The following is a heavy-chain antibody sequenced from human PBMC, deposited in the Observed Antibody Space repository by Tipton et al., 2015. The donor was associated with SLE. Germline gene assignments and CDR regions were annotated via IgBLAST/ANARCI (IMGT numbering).Heavy chain of an antibody. CDR3: ANIISSWLYYYYYGMDV. CDR2: ISSSSRFT. V-gene: IGHV3-21*01. J-gene: IGHJ6*02. CDR1: GFTFSSNS. Sequence: SLRLSCAGSGFTFSSNSMSWVRQAPGKGLEWVSSISSSSRFTFYAGSVKGRFTISRDNAKNSLYLQMNSLRAEDTAVYYCANIISSWLYYYYYGMDVWGQGTTVTVSS. D-gene: IGHD6-13*01.